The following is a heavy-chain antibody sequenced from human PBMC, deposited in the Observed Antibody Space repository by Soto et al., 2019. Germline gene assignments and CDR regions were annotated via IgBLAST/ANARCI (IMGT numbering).Heavy chain of an antibody. CDR2: ISSSSSTI. CDR3: ARDPTGLPPLWFGELLQGLYDY. D-gene: IGHD3-10*01. J-gene: IGHJ4*02. V-gene: IGHV3-48*01. CDR1: GFTFSSYS. Sequence: GGSLRLSCAASGFTFSSYSMNWVRQAPGKGLEWVSYISSSSSTIYYADSVKGRFTISRDNAKNSLYLQMNSLRAEDTAVYYCARDPTGLPPLWFGELLQGLYDYWGQGTLVTVSS.